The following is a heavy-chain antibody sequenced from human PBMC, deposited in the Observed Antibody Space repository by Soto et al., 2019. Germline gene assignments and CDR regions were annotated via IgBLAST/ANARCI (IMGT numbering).Heavy chain of an antibody. V-gene: IGHV3-53*01. D-gene: IGHD6-13*01. CDR3: ARGASSKYFDY. CDR2: IYSGGIT. CDR1: GFTVSSNY. J-gene: IGHJ4*02. Sequence: GGSLRLSCAASGFTVSSNYISWVRQAPGKGLEWVSVIYSGGITYYADSVKGRFTISRENSKNTLYLQMNSLRAEDTAVYYCARGASSKYFDYCGQRILVPLSS.